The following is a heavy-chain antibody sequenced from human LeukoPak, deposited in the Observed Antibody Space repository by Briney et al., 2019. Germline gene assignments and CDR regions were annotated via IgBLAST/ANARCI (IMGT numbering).Heavy chain of an antibody. Sequence: SETLSLTCTVSGDSINSYYWNWIRQPPGKGLEWIGYIYYSGSTNYNPSLKSRVNISVDTSKNQFSLNLTSVSAADTAVYYCARQGAVAGTFDYWGQGTLVTVSS. CDR1: GDSINSYY. V-gene: IGHV4-59*08. J-gene: IGHJ4*02. CDR3: ARQGAVAGTFDY. D-gene: IGHD6-19*01. CDR2: IYYSGST.